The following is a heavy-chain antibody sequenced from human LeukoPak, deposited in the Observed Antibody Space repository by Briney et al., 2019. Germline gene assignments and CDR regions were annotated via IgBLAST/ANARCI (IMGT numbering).Heavy chain of an antibody. Sequence: GGSLRLSCAASGFTFSDYYMSWIRQAPGKALEWVSYISSSSSYTNYADSVKGRFTISRDNAKNSLYLQMNSLRAEDTAVYYCARDQWYYYGSGSYHPQDYWGQGTLVTVSS. D-gene: IGHD3-10*01. V-gene: IGHV3-11*06. CDR3: ARDQWYYYGSGSYHPQDY. J-gene: IGHJ4*02. CDR2: ISSSSSYT. CDR1: GFTFSDYY.